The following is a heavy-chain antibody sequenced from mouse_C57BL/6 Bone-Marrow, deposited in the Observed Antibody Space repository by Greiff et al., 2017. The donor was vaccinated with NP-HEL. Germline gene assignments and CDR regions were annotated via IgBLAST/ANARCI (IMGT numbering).Heavy chain of an antibody. D-gene: IGHD1-1*01. CDR2: ISDGGSYT. J-gene: IGHJ4*01. Sequence: EVQLQESGGGLVKPGGSLKLSCAASGFTFSSYAMSWVRQTPEKRLEWVATISDGGSYTYYPDNVKGRFTISRDNAKNNLYLQMSHLKSEDTAMYYCARGGLLRRALGGQGTSVTVSS. V-gene: IGHV5-4*01. CDR1: GFTFSSYA. CDR3: ARGGLLRRAL.